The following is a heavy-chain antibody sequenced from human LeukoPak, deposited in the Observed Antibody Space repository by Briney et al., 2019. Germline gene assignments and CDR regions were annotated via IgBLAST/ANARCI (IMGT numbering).Heavy chain of an antibody. CDR1: GLTFSSSW. D-gene: IGHD4-17*01. J-gene: IGHJ4*02. CDR3: ARADGDLWVDY. CDR2: MNSDGRST. V-gene: IGHV3-74*01. Sequence: GGSPRLSCSPSGLTFSSSWVHCVRPAPGKGLVLVSRMNSDGRSTISAHSVEARFPISRDKARYPLYLQLKPPRAQHTTMYHWARADGDLWVDYWGQGPLVTVSA.